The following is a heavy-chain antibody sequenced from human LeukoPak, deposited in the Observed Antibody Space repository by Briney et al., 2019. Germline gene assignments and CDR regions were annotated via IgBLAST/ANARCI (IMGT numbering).Heavy chain of an antibody. Sequence: VASVKVSCTASGYTFTSNYMHWVRQAPGQGLEWMGVINPSGVSTTYAQTFQGRVTVTRDTSTSTLELSSLRSEDTAVYYCASAYNWNDGLDYWGQGTLVTVSS. D-gene: IGHD1-20*01. V-gene: IGHV1-46*01. J-gene: IGHJ4*02. CDR2: INPSGVST. CDR1: GYTFTSNY. CDR3: ASAYNWNDGLDY.